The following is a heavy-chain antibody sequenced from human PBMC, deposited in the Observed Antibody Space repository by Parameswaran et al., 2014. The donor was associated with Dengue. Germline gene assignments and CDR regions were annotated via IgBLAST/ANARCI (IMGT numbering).Heavy chain of an antibody. D-gene: IGHD5-12*01. V-gene: IGHV3-7*01. CDR3: ARDQHIVAANYYYGMDV. CDR2: IKQDGSEK. J-gene: IGHJ6*02. Sequence: WIRQPPGKGLEWVANIKQDGSEKYYVDTVKGRFTISRDNAKNSLYLQMNSLRAEDTAVYYCARDQHIVAANYYYGMDVWGQGTTVTVSS.